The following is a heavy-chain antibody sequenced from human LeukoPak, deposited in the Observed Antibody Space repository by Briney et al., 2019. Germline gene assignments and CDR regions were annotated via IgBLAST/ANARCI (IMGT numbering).Heavy chain of an antibody. Sequence: QAGASLRLSCAASGFTFSTYWMSWVRQAPGKGLECVANIKRDGSEKYYVDSVKGRFTIFRDDAKSSLYLQMNSLRAEDTAVYFCARVYTGNRWHFDYWGQGTLVTVSS. CDR1: GFTFSTYW. CDR2: IKRDGSEK. D-gene: IGHD2-2*02. CDR3: ARVYTGNRWHFDY. J-gene: IGHJ4*02. V-gene: IGHV3-7*03.